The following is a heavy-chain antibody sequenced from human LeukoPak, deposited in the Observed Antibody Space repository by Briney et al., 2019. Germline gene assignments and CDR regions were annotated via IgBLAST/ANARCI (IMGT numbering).Heavy chain of an antibody. Sequence: PSETLSLTCAVYGGSFSGYYWSWIRQPPGKGLEWIGEINHSGSTNYNPSLKSRVTISVDTSKKQFSLKLSSVTAADTAVYYCVTYYFDSSGPKKNYWGQGALVTVSS. V-gene: IGHV4-34*01. CDR2: INHSGST. J-gene: IGHJ4*02. D-gene: IGHD3-22*01. CDR1: GGSFSGYY. CDR3: VTYYFDSSGPKKNY.